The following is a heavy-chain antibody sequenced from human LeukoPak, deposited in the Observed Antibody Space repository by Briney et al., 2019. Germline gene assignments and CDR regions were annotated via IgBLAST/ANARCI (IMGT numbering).Heavy chain of an antibody. CDR1: GFTFSSYA. CDR3: AKDPYGTRYFDY. J-gene: IGHJ4*02. Sequence: GGSLRLSCAASGFTFSSYAMSWVRQAPGKGLEWVSSLSGSGADTYYADSVKGRFTISRDNAKNTAYLQMNSLRAEDTAVYYCAKDPYGTRYFDYWGQGTLVTAS. V-gene: IGHV3-23*01. CDR2: LSGSGADT. D-gene: IGHD2-2*01.